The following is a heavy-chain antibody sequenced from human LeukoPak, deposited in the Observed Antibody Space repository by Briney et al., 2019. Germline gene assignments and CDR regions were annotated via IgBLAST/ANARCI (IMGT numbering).Heavy chain of an antibody. CDR3: ARARDTTSGSNWFDP. J-gene: IGHJ5*02. D-gene: IGHD1-26*01. CDR1: GGSIYGGGYY. V-gene: IGHV4-30-2*01. CDR2: IYHSGTT. Sequence: SQTLSLTCTVSGGSIYGGGYYWSWIRQPPGKGLEWIGYIYHSGTTYYNPSLKSRVTKSIDRSKNQFSLKLSSVTAADTAVYYCARARDTTSGSNWFDPWGQGTLVTVSS.